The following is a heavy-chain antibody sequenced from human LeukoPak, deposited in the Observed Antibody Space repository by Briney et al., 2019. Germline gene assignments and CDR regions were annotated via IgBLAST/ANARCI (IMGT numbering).Heavy chain of an antibody. V-gene: IGHV3-23*01. D-gene: IGHD2-2*02. CDR3: AKGGCSASCYSTY. CDR2: ITSNGGSI. J-gene: IGHJ4*02. Sequence: GGSLRLSCAASGFTFSNYAMNWVRQAPGKGLEWVSTITSNGGSIYYADSVEGRFTISRDNSKNTLYLHMNSVRAEDTAVYYCAKGGCSASCYSTYWAQGTLVTVSS. CDR1: GFTFSNYA.